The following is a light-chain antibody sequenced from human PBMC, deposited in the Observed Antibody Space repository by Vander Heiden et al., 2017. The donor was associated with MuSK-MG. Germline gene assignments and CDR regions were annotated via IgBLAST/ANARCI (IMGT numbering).Light chain of an antibody. CDR1: QSVNRD. CDR2: AAS. Sequence: EIVLTQSPGTLSLSPGERATLSCRASQSVNRDLAWYQQKPGQAPRLLIFAASRRSTGIPDNFSGSGSVSDFTLTVTRLEPEDFALYFFQQEVSSPRTFGQGTKVEIK. J-gene: IGKJ1*01. V-gene: IGKV3-20*01. CDR3: QQEVSSPRT.